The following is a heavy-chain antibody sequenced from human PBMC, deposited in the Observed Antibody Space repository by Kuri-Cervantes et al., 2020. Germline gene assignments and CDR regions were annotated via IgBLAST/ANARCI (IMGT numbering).Heavy chain of an antibody. J-gene: IGHJ1*01. V-gene: IGHV1-2*04. Sequence: ASVKVSCKASGYTFTGYYMHWVRQAPGQGLEWMGWINPNSGGTNYAQKFQGWVTMTRDTSISTAYMELSRLRSDDTAVYYCASTLPYSSSYMLSAWGQGTLVTVSS. CDR3: ASTLPYSSSYMLSA. CDR1: GYTFTGYY. CDR2: INPNSGGT. D-gene: IGHD6-13*01.